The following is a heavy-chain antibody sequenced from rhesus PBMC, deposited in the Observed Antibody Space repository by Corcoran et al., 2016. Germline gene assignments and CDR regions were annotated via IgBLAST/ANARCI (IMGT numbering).Heavy chain of an antibody. J-gene: IGHJ4*01. V-gene: IGHV1S2*01. D-gene: IGHD6-31*01. CDR3: ARGIAATKHFDY. CDR2: INPYNGNT. CDR1: GYTFPDYY. Sequence: QVQLVQSGAEVKKPGSSVKVSCKASGYTFPDYYMHWVRQAPRQGLEWMGWINPYNGNTKYAQKFQGRVTMTRDTSTSTAYMELSSLRSEDTAVYYCARGIAATKHFDYWGQGVLVTVSS.